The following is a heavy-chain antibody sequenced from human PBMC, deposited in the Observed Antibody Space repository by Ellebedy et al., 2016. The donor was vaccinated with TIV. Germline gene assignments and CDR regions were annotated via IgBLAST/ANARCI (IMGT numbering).Heavy chain of an antibody. CDR1: GFNFNNYG. CDR3: ARDKVEGPTTFNY. D-gene: IGHD1-26*01. V-gene: IGHV3-7*01. CDR2: IKQDGSER. J-gene: IGHJ4*02. Sequence: GGSLRLXXAGSGFNFNNYGMSWVRQAPGKGPEWVANIKQDGSERYYVDSVKDRFTISRDNAESSLYLQMNFLRAEDTAVYYCARDKVEGPTTFNYWGQGALVTVSS.